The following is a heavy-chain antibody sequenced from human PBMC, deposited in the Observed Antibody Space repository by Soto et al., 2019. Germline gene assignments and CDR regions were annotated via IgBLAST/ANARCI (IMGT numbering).Heavy chain of an antibody. V-gene: IGHV4-39*01. J-gene: IGHJ6*02. CDR3: ARQGYDILTGYYTYYYYGMDV. Sequence: SETLSLTCTVSGGSISSSSYYWGWIRQPPGKGLEWIGSIYYSGSTYYNPSLKSRVTISVDTSKNQFSLKLSSVTAADTAVYYCARQGYDILTGYYTYYYYGMDVWGQGTTVTVSS. CDR1: GGSISSSSYY. CDR2: IYYSGST. D-gene: IGHD3-9*01.